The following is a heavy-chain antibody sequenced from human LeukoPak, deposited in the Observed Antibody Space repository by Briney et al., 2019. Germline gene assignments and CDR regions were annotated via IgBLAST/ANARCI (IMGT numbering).Heavy chain of an antibody. CDR1: GLIFSSYS. CDR2: ISSAGSYI. CDR3: SRDPNGDHIGAFDFQR. V-gene: IGHV3-21*04. D-gene: IGHD4-17*01. Sequence: GGSLRLSCAASGLIFSSYSMNWVRQAPGKGLEWVSSISSAGSYIYYADSVKGRFTISRDNAKNSLYLQMNGLRAEDTAVYYCSRDPNGDHIGAFDFQRWGQGTLVTVSS. J-gene: IGHJ1*01.